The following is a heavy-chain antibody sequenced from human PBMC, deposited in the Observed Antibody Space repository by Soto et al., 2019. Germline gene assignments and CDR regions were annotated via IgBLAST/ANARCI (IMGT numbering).Heavy chain of an antibody. D-gene: IGHD6-6*01. V-gene: IGHV4-34*01. Sequence: SETLSLTCAVYGGSFSDYYWSWIRQPPGKGLEWIGEINHSGSTNYNPSLKSRVTMSVDTSKNQFSLKLSSVTAADTAVYYCARSSGDYYYGMDVWGQGTKVTVSS. CDR1: GGSFSDYY. J-gene: IGHJ6*02. CDR2: INHSGST. CDR3: ARSSGDYYYGMDV.